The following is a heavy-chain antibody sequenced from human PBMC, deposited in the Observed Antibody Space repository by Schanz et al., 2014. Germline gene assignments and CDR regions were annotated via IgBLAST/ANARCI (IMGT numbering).Heavy chain of an antibody. CDR1: GFTFTNYA. CDR3: MAMCRNTSHYVDH. J-gene: IGHJ4*02. CDR2: ISGSGGST. D-gene: IGHD1-1*01. Sequence: EVQLLESGGGLVQPGGSLRLSCAASGFTFTNYAMTWVRQAPGKGLEWVSGISGSGGSTYDADSVKDRFTISRDNSKNTLFLQMDSLRVEDTAVYYCMAMCRNTSHYVDHWGQGTLVTVSS. V-gene: IGHV3-23*01.